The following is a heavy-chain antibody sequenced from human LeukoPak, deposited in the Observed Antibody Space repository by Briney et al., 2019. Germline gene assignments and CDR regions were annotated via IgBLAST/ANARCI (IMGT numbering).Heavy chain of an antibody. J-gene: IGHJ4*02. CDR2: INWNGGST. V-gene: IGHV3-20*04. D-gene: IGHD3-22*01. CDR1: GFTFDDYG. Sequence: GGSLRLSCAASGFTFDDYGMSWVRQAPGKGLEWVSGINWNGGSTGYADSVKGRFTISRDNAKNSLYLQMNSLRAEDTAVYYCARDSYYYDSSGYYPYDYWGQGTLVTVSS. CDR3: ARDSYYYDSSGYYPYDY.